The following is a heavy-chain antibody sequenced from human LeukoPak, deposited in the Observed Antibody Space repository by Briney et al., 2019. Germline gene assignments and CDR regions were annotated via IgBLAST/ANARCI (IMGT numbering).Heavy chain of an antibody. CDR1: GGSISSYY. J-gene: IGHJ4*02. Sequence: SETLSLTCTVSGGSISSYYWSWIRQPPGKGLEWIGEIYHSGSTNYNPSLKSRVTISVDKSKNQFSLKLSSVTAADTAVYYCARDRTTVAGTGSYDYWGQGTLVTVSS. CDR3: ARDRTTVAGTGSYDY. CDR2: IYHSGST. V-gene: IGHV4-59*12. D-gene: IGHD6-19*01.